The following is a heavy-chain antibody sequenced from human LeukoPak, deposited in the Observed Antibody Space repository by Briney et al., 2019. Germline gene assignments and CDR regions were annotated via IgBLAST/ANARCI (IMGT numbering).Heavy chain of an antibody. D-gene: IGHD3-3*01. CDR3: ARDSMRGFWSGYFGY. CDR2: ISSSSSYI. CDR1: GFTFSSYS. Sequence: GGSLRLSCAASGFTFSSYSTNWVRQAPGKGLEWVSSISSSSSYIYYADSVKGRFTISRDNAKNSLYLQMNSLRAEDTAVYYCARDSMRGFWSGYFGYWGQGTLVTVSS. J-gene: IGHJ4*02. V-gene: IGHV3-21*01.